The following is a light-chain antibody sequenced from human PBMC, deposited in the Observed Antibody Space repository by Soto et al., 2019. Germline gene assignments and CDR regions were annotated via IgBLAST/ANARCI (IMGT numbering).Light chain of an antibody. CDR3: AAWDDSLSGSYV. CDR1: SSNIGSNY. CDR2: SNN. Sequence: QSVLTQPPSASGTPGQRVTISCSGSSSNIGSNYVYWYQQLPETAPKLLIYSNNQRPSGVPDRFSGSKSGTSASLAISGLRSEDEADYYCAAWDDSLSGSYVFGTGTKLTVL. V-gene: IGLV1-47*02. J-gene: IGLJ1*01.